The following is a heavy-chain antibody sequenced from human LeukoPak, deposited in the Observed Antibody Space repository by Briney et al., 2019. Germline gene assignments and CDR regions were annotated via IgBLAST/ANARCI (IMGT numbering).Heavy chain of an antibody. D-gene: IGHD2-2*02. CDR3: ARGVVVRSPQCPAAINLSSCYYYYMDV. CDR1: GGTFSSYA. V-gene: IGHV1-69*05. Sequence: SVKVSCKASGGTFSSYAISWVRQAPGQGLEWMGGIIPIFGTANYAQKFQGRVTITTDESTSTADMELSSLRSEDTAVYYCARGVVVRSPQCPAAINLSSCYYYYMDVWGKGTTVTVSS. J-gene: IGHJ6*03. CDR2: IIPIFGTA.